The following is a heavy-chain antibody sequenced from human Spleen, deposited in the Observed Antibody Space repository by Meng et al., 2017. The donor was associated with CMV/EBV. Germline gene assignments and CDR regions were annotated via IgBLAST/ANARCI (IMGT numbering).Heavy chain of an antibody. CDR2: INPNSGGT. V-gene: IGHV1-2*02. CDR1: GYTFIDYY. CDR3: ARRLSKAPGRATYGYYFDN. Sequence: ASVKVSCKASGYTFIDYYMHWVRQAPGHGLEWMGWINPNSGGTNYAQKFQGRVTMTRDTSISTAYMELSSLRSDDTAVYYCARRLSKAPGRATYGYYFDNWGQGTLVTVSS. J-gene: IGHJ4*02. D-gene: IGHD6-25*01.